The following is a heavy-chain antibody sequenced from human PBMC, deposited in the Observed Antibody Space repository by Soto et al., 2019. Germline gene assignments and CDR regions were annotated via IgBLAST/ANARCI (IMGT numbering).Heavy chain of an antibody. Sequence: QVQLVQSGAEVKKPGASVKVSCKASRYTFTNYYMHWVRQAPGQGLEWMGIINPSGGSTTYAQKFQGRVTMTRDTSTSTVYMELSSLRSEDTAVYYCARERDYSSAYGGCFDPWGQGTLVTVSS. J-gene: IGHJ5*02. V-gene: IGHV1-46*01. CDR2: INPSGGST. CDR3: ARERDYSSAYGGCFDP. CDR1: RYTFTNYY. D-gene: IGHD3-22*01.